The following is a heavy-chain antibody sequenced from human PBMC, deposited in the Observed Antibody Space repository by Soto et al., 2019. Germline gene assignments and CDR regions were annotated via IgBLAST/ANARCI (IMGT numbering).Heavy chain of an antibody. V-gene: IGHV3-23*01. CDR1: GFTFSSYA. CDR3: AKELRGSGSYWDYYYYMDV. J-gene: IGHJ6*03. Sequence: SLRLSCAASGFTFSSYAMSWVRQAPGKGLEWVSAISGSGGSTYYADSVKGRFTISRDNSKNTLYLQMNSLRAEDTAVYYCAKELRGSGSYWDYYYYMDVWGKGTTVTVSS. D-gene: IGHD3-10*01. CDR2: ISGSGGST.